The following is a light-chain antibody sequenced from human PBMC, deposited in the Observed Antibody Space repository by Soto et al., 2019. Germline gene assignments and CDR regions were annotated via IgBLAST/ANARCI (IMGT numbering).Light chain of an antibody. CDR2: GAS. V-gene: IGKV3-15*01. CDR1: QTVGSK. J-gene: IGKJ1*01. Sequence: EIVMTQSPATLSVSPGERATLSCRASQTVGSKLAWYQQKPGQVPRLFIYGASTRATGIPARFSGSGSGTEFTLTISSLQSEDFAVYYCQQYNNWPRTFGQGTKVEIK. CDR3: QQYNNWPRT.